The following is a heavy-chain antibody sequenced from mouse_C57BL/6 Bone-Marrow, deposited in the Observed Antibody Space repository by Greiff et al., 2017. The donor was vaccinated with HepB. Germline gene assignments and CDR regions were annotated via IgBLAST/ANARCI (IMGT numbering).Heavy chain of an antibody. D-gene: IGHD1-1*01. CDR2: IDPSDSYT. V-gene: IGHV1-59*01. J-gene: IGHJ2*01. CDR1: GYTFTSYW. Sequence: QVHVKQPGAELVRPGTSVKLSCKASGYTFTSYWMHWVKQRPGQGLEWIGVIDPSDSYTNYNQKFKGKATLTVDTSSSTAYMQLSSLTSEDSAVYYCAREGDYGSSYYFDYWGQGTTLTVSS. CDR3: AREGDYGSSYYFDY.